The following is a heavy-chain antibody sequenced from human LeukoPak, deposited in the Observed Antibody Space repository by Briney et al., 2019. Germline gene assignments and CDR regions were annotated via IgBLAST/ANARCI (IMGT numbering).Heavy chain of an antibody. CDR1: GGSFSGYY. V-gene: IGHV4-34*01. J-gene: IGHJ4*02. CDR2: INHSGNT. D-gene: IGHD1-26*01. Sequence: KPSETLSLTCAAYGGSFSGYYWSWIRQPPGKGLEWIGEINHSGNTNYNPSLKSRVTISVDTSKNQFSLKLSSVTAADTAVYYCARHVGSGSYFDYWGQGTLVTVSS. CDR3: ARHVGSGSYFDY.